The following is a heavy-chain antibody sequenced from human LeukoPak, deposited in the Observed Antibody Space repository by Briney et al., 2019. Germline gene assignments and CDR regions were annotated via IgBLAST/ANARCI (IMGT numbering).Heavy chain of an antibody. J-gene: IGHJ4*02. Sequence: GGSLRLSCTVSGFTLSSYEMSWVRQAPGKGLEWVSSIDYSGGSSYYADSVKGRFTISRDDSKNTLYLQLNSLRVEDTAEYYCARVSEGSSWDYYFDYWGQGTLVTVSS. CDR2: IDYSGGSS. D-gene: IGHD6-13*01. CDR1: GFTLSSYE. V-gene: IGHV3-23*01. CDR3: ARVSEGSSWDYYFDY.